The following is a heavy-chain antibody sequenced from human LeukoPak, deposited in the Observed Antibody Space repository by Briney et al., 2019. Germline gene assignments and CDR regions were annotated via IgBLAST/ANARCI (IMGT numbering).Heavy chain of an antibody. CDR3: ARARGHTMIVVVTTEIDY. CDR1: GYTFTGYY. D-gene: IGHD3-22*01. V-gene: IGHV1-2*02. Sequence: ASVKVSCKASGYTFTGYYMHWVRQAPGQGLEWMGWINPNSGGTNYAQKFQGRVTMTRDTSISTAYMELSRLRSDDTAVFYCARARGHTMIVVVTTEIDYWGQGTLVTVSS. CDR2: INPNSGGT. J-gene: IGHJ4*02.